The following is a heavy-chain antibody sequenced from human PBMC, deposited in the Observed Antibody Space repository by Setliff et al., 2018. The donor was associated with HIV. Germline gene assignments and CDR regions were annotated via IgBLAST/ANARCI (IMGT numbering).Heavy chain of an antibody. CDR1: GYTFISYG. D-gene: IGHD1-26*01. CDR2: ISGYNANT. CDR3: ARDGDSRDGRLYHYYYMDV. Sequence: ASVKVSCKTSGYTFISYGISWVRQAPGQGLEWMGWISGYNANTNYALELQGRLTMTTDTSTRTACMELWNLRSDDTAVYYCARDGDSRDGRLYHYYYMDVWGKGTTVTVSS. J-gene: IGHJ6*03. V-gene: IGHV1-18*01.